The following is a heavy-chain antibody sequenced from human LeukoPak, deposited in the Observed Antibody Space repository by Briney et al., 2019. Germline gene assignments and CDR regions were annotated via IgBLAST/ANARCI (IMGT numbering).Heavy chain of an antibody. CDR1: GGSISSSSYY. Sequence: SETLSLTCTVSGGSISSSSYYWGWIRQPPGKGLEWIGSIYYSGSTYYNPSLKSRVTISVDTSKNQFSLKLSSVTAADTAVYYCARASGSYGPYYFYYMDVWGKGTTVTVSS. D-gene: IGHD1-26*01. J-gene: IGHJ6*03. CDR2: IYYSGST. V-gene: IGHV4-39*01. CDR3: ARASGSYGPYYFYYMDV.